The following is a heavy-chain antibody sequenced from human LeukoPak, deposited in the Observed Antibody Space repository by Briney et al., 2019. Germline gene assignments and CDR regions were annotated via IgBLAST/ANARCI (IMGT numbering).Heavy chain of an antibody. CDR3: ARGVSGYNHFDY. D-gene: IGHD5-24*01. CDR1: GYTFTSYS. J-gene: IGHJ4*02. Sequence: EASVKVSCKASGYTFTSYSMHWVRQAPGQGREWMGIINPSGGSTSYAQKFQGRVTMTRDTSTSTVYMELSSLRSEATAVYYCARGVSGYNHFDYWGQGTLVTVSS. CDR2: INPSGGST. V-gene: IGHV1-46*01.